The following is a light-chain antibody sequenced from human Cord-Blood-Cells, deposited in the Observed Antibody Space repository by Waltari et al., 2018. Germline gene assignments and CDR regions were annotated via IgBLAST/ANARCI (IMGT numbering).Light chain of an antibody. CDR2: AAS. CDR3: QQSYSTPQLT. CDR1: QSISSY. Sequence: DIQMTQSPSSLSASVGDRVTITCRASQSISSYLNWYQQKPGKAPLLLIYAASSLQSGVPSRFSGGGSGTEFTLTISSLQPEDFATYYCQQSYSTPQLTFGGGTKVGIK. V-gene: IGKV1-39*01. J-gene: IGKJ4*01.